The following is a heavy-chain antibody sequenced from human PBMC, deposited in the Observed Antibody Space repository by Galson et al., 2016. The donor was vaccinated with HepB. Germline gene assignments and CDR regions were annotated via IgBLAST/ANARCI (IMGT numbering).Heavy chain of an antibody. J-gene: IGHJ4*02. CDR3: ARDRASWHGQNTGSFDS. D-gene: IGHD2/OR15-2a*01. CDR2: TYYRSKWYF. CDR1: GDSVSSIDAA. Sequence: CAISGDSVSSIDAAWNWIRQSPARGLEWLGRTYYRSKWYFDYAVSVKSRMTINPDTSKNQLSLYLNSVTPEDTAVYYCARDRASWHGQNTGSFDSWGQGTLGSVST. V-gene: IGHV6-1*01.